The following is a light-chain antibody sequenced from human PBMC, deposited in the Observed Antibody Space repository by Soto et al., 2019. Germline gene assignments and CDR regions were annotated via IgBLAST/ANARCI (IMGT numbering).Light chain of an antibody. CDR3: EQYGSSPRT. Sequence: EVVLTQSPGTLSLSPGERATVSCRASQTISRNYFAWYQQKPGQAPRLLIYGVSSRATGIPDRFSGSGSGTDFTLTISRLEPEDFAVYYCEQYGSSPRTFGQGTKVDI. CDR1: QTISRNY. J-gene: IGKJ1*01. V-gene: IGKV3-20*01. CDR2: GVS.